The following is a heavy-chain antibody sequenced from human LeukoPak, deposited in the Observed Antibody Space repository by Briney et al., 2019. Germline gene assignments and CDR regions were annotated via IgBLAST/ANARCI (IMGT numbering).Heavy chain of an antibody. CDR3: ARGDGDPYPIDAFDI. J-gene: IGHJ3*02. V-gene: IGHV4-38-2*02. D-gene: IGHD4-17*01. CDR2: IYHSEST. CDR1: GYSISSGYY. Sequence: PSETLSLTCTVSGYSISSGYYWGWIRQPPGKGLEWIGSIYHSESTYYNPSLKSRVTISVDTSKNQFSLKLSSVTAADTAVYYCARGDGDPYPIDAFDIWGQGTMVTVSS.